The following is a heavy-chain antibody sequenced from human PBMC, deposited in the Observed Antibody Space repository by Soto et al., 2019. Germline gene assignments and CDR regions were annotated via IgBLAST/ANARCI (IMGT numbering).Heavy chain of an antibody. CDR1: GFTFSSYS. Sequence: PGGSLRLSCAASGFTFSSYSMNWVRQAPGKGLEWVSSISSSSSYIYYADSVKGRFTISRDNAKNSLYLQMNSLRAEDTAVYYCAREGFEYYGSGSKRSAGIDYWGQGTLVTVSS. J-gene: IGHJ4*02. CDR3: AREGFEYYGSGSKRSAGIDY. CDR2: ISSSSSYI. V-gene: IGHV3-21*01. D-gene: IGHD3-10*01.